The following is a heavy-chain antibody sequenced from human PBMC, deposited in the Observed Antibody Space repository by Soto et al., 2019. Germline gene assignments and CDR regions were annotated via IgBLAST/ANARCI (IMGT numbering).Heavy chain of an antibody. J-gene: IGHJ4*02. D-gene: IGHD3-22*01. CDR2: INPNGGGT. V-gene: IGHV1-2*02. CDR3: ARGADYYDSGAYYYFDH. CDR1: GYTFTGFH. Sequence: ASVKVSCKASGYTFTGFHIHWVRQAPGQGLEWMGWINPNGGGTNFAQKFQGRVTMTSDTTSSTTYMELSGLKSDDTAVYFCARGADYYDSGAYYYFDHWGQG.